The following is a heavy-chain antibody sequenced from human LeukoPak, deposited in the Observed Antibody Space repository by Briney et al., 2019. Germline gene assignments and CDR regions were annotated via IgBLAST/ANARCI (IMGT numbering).Heavy chain of an antibody. J-gene: IGHJ4*02. Sequence: GASLRLSCEASGFTFSSYWMSWVRQAPGKGLEWVANIKQDGSEKYYVDSVKGRFTISRDNAKNSLYLQMNSLRAEGTAVYYCARAGDYWGQGTLVTVSS. V-gene: IGHV3-7*03. CDR1: GFTFSSYW. CDR2: IKQDGSEK. D-gene: IGHD3-10*01. CDR3: ARAGDY.